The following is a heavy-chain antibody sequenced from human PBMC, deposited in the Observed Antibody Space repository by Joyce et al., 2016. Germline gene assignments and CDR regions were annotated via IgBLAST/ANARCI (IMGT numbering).Heavy chain of an antibody. D-gene: IGHD6-19*01. CDR2: LNNSGVT. Sequence: QVQLQQWGAGLLKPSETLSLTFAVSGGPFRGFFWTWVRQPPGKGLEWIGALNNSGVTNEHPSLKTRVTFSVDTSKNQVSLKLTSLSAADTAVYYCARSEWLATLMFWGQGTPVTVSS. CDR1: GGPFRGFF. J-gene: IGHJ4*02. V-gene: IGHV4-34*01. CDR3: ARSEWLATLMF.